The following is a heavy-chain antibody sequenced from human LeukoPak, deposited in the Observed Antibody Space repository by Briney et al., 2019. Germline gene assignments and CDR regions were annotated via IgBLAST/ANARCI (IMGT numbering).Heavy chain of an antibody. Sequence: GESLKISCKGSGYSFTNYWIGWVRQMPGKGLEWMGIIYPGDSDTRCSPSFQGQVTISADKSISTAYLQWSSLKASDTAMYYCARGREGLGSGSSSRADAFDIWGQGTMVTVSS. D-gene: IGHD3-10*01. CDR1: GYSFTNYW. CDR3: ARGREGLGSGSSSRADAFDI. V-gene: IGHV5-51*01. CDR2: IYPGDSDT. J-gene: IGHJ3*02.